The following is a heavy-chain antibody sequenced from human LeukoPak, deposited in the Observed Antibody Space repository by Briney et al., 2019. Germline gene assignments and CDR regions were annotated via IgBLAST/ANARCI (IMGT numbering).Heavy chain of an antibody. CDR1: GFTFIRDW. J-gene: IGHJ4*02. V-gene: IGHV3-74*03. CDR3: VRRYYEYNVYDRHFAF. D-gene: IGHD5/OR15-5a*01. Sequence: GGSLRLSCAASGFTFIRDWMHWVRDAPGKGLLWGSRISDDGSIATYADSVQGRVTISRDNAKSTGFLQMNSLRVEDTAVYFCVRRYYEYNVYDRHFAFWGQGILVTVSS. CDR2: ISDDGSIA.